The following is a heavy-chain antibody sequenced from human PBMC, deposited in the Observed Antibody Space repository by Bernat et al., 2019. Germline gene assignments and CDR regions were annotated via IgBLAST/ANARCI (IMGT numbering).Heavy chain of an antibody. Sequence: QVQLVESGGGVVQPGRSLRLSCAASGFTFSSYAMHWVRQAPGKGLEWVAVISYDGSNKYYADSVKGRFTISRDNSKNTLSLQMNSLRAEDTAVYYCARDLSSGWSLVTTDSYYYGMDVWGQGTTVTVSS. D-gene: IGHD6-19*01. CDR1: GFTFSSYA. J-gene: IGHJ6*02. CDR3: ARDLSSGWSLVTTDSYYYGMDV. V-gene: IGHV3-30-3*01. CDR2: ISYDGSNK.